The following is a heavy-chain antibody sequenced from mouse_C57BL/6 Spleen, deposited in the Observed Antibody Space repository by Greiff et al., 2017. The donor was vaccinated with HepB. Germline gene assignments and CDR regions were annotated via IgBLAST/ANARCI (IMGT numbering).Heavy chain of an antibody. V-gene: IGHV1-53*01. CDR2: INPSNGGT. CDR1: GYTFTSYW. J-gene: IGHJ1*03. Sequence: QVQLQQPGTELVKPGASVKLSCKASGYTFTSYWMHWVKQRPGQGLEWIGNINPSNGGTNYNEKFKSKATLTVDKSSSTAYMQLSSLTSEDSAVYYSARGGYGSSFWYFDVWGTGTTVTVSS. D-gene: IGHD1-1*01. CDR3: ARGGYGSSFWYFDV.